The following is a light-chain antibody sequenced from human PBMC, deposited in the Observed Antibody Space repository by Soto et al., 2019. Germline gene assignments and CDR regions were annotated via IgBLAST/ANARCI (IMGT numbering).Light chain of an antibody. CDR3: QQCSNWPLT. CDR1: QSVSSC. CDR2: DAS. V-gene: IGKV3-11*01. J-gene: IGKJ4*01. Sequence: EILWTQSPATLSFSPGERATLSGRASQSVSSCLAWYQQKPGQAPRLLTYDASNRATGIPARFSGSGSGTDFTLTVSNLESEDFAVYYCQQCSNWPLTFGGGTKVDIK.